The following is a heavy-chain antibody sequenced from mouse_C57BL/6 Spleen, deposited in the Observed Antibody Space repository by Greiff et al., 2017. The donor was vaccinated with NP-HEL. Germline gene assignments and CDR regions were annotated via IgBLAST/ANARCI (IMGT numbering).Heavy chain of an antibody. Sequence: QVQLQQSGPELVKPGASVKISCKASGYAFSSSWMNWVKQRPGKGLEWIGRIYPGDGDTNYNGKFKGKATLTADKSSSTAYMQLSSLTSEDSAVYFCARSSVTLFFDYWGQGTTLTVSS. CDR1: GYAFSSSW. J-gene: IGHJ2*01. V-gene: IGHV1-82*01. D-gene: IGHD2-1*01. CDR2: IYPGDGDT. CDR3: ARSSVTLFFDY.